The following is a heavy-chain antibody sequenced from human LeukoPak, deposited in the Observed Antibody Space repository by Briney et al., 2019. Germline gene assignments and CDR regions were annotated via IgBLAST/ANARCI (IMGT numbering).Heavy chain of an antibody. CDR1: GGSISSYY. CDR3: ARDGLAVVGEVNYFDY. CDR2: IYTSGST. Sequence: SETLSLTCTVSGGSISSYYWSWIRQPAGKGLEWIGRIYTSGSTNYNPSLKSRVTMSVDTSKNQFSLKLSSVTAADTAVYYCARDGLAVVGEVNYFDYWGQGTLVTVSS. D-gene: IGHD3-22*01. V-gene: IGHV4-4*07. J-gene: IGHJ4*02.